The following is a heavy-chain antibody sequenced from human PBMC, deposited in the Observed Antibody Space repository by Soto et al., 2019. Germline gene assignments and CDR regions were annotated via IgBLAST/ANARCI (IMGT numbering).Heavy chain of an antibody. CDR2: ISSSGSTI. D-gene: IGHD4-17*01. CDR1: GFTFSSYE. V-gene: IGHV3-48*03. CDR3: ARDNGDYPFDY. J-gene: IGHJ4*02. Sequence: GGSLRLSCAASGFTFSSYEMNWVRQAPGKGLEWVSYISSSGSTIYYADSVKGRFTISRDNAKNSLYLQMNSLRAEDTAVYYCARDNGDYPFDYWGQGNLVTVSS.